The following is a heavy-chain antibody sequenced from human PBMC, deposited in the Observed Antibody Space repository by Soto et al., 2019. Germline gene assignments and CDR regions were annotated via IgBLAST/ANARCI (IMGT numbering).Heavy chain of an antibody. CDR1: GFTFSSYS. V-gene: IGHV3-21*01. CDR2: ISSSSSYI. J-gene: IGHJ6*03. CDR3: ARNGGLPTNYYYYMDV. Sequence: EVQLVESGGGLVKPGGSLRLSCAASGFTFSSYSMNWVRQAPGKGLEWVLSISSSSSYIYYADSVKGRFTISRDNAKNSLYLQMNSLRAEDTAVYYCARNGGLPTNYYYYMDVWGKGTTVTVSS. D-gene: IGHD2-15*01.